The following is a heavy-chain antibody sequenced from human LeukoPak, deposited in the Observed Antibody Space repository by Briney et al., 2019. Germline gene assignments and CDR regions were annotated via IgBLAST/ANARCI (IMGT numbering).Heavy chain of an antibody. CDR2: ISSSSSYI. J-gene: IGHJ6*02. D-gene: IGHD3-3*01. V-gene: IGHV3-21*01. CDR1: GFTFSSYS. Sequence: GGSLRLSCAASGFTFSSYSMTWVRQAPGKGLEWVSSISSSSSYIYYADSVKGRFTISRDNAKNSLYLQMNSLRAEDTAVYYCAREAYYDFWSGPNHPYGMDVWGQGTTVTVSS. CDR3: AREAYYDFWSGPNHPYGMDV.